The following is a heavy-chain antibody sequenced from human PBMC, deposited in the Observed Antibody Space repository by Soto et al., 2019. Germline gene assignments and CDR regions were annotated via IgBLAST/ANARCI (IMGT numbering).Heavy chain of an antibody. D-gene: IGHD3-16*01. J-gene: IGHJ4*02. V-gene: IGHV3-23*01. CDR2: IGGLGDST. CDR1: GDSISSDYYH. CDR3: ARAQWMTVSVWFDY. Sequence: ETLSLTCTVSGDSISSDYYHWTWVRQAPGKGLEWVSTIGGLGDSTFYADSVKGRFTISRDNSEGTLYLQMNSLRAEDTAVYYCARAQWMTVSVWFDYWGQGTLVTVS.